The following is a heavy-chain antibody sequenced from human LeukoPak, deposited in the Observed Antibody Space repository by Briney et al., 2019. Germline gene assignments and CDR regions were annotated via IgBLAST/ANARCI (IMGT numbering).Heavy chain of an antibody. D-gene: IGHD2-2*01. V-gene: IGHV3-74*01. Sequence: PGGSLRLSCAASGFTFSTYWMHWVRHAPGKGLVWVSRIYIDGSSTNYADSVKGRFTMSRDNAKNTLYLQMNSLTAEDTAVYYCARGASARQDYWGQGTLVTVSS. J-gene: IGHJ4*02. CDR3: ARGASARQDY. CDR1: GFTFSTYW. CDR2: IYIDGSST.